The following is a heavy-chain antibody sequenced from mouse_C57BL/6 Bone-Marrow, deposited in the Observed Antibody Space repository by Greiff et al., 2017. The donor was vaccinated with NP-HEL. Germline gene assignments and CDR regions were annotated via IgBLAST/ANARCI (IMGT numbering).Heavy chain of an antibody. CDR2: INPSSGYT. D-gene: IGHD1-1*01. V-gene: IGHV1-7*01. Sequence: QVLLQQSGAELAKPGASVKLSCKASGYTFTSYWMHWLKQRTGQGLEWIGYINPSSGYTKYNQKFKDKATITADKSSSTAYMQLSSLTYEDSAVYYCARFTTVVAPDYWGQGTTLTVSS. J-gene: IGHJ2*01. CDR1: GYTFTSYW. CDR3: ARFTTVVAPDY.